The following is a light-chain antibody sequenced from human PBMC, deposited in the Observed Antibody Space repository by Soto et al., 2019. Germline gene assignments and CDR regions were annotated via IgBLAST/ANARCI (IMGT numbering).Light chain of an antibody. J-gene: IGLJ1*01. CDR3: NSYTSSGTLGV. CDR1: SSDVGGYNY. Sequence: QSALTQPASVSGSPGQSITISCTGTSSDVGGYNYVSWYQQHPGKAPKLMIYEVCNRPSGVSNRFSGSKSGNTASLTISGLQAEDEADYYCNSYTSSGTLGVFGTGTKLTGL. CDR2: EVC. V-gene: IGLV2-14*01.